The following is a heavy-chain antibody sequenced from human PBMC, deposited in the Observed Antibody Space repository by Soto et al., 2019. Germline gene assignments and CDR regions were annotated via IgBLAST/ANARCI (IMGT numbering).Heavy chain of an antibody. J-gene: IGHJ6*02. CDR1: GFSFSDYY. CDR2: ISSSGNTI. V-gene: IGHV3-11*01. CDR3: AGGPNVYHGIGV. Sequence: QVHLVQSGGDLVKPGGSLRLSCAGSGFSFSDYYMNWIRQAPGKGLEWVSYISSSGNTIYYADSVKGRFTISRDNAESSLYLQMNSLRVEDTAVYYCAGGPNVYHGIGVWGQGTTVTVSS.